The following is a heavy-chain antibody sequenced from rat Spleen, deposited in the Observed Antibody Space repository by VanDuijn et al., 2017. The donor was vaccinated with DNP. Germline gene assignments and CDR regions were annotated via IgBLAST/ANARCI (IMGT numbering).Heavy chain of an antibody. CDR1: RFTFSSYW. D-gene: IGHD1-7*01. J-gene: IGHJ3*01. CDR2: ISSSGAYT. V-gene: IGHV5-31*01. Sequence: EVQLVESGGDLVQPGRSLKLSCVASRFTFSSYWMTWIRQVPGKGLEWVASISSSGAYTYYPDSVKGRFTISRDNAKNTHYLQMDSLRSEDTATYYCATHGTFTFWGQGTLVTVSS. CDR3: ATHGTFTF.